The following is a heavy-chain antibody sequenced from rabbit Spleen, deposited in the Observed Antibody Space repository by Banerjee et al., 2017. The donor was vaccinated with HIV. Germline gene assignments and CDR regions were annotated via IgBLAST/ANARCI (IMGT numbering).Heavy chain of an antibody. CDR1: GFSFSSSDY. CDR2: INSFSGRP. D-gene: IGHD7-1*01. V-gene: IGHV1S40*01. Sequence: QSLEESGGDLVKPGASLTLTCKASGFSFSSSDYICWVRQAPGKGLEWIACINSFSGRPVYATWVNGRFTISKASWTTVTLHMTGLTAADTATYFCARFYAGYGDFGYAAMWGPGTLVTVS. CDR3: ARFYAGYGDFGYAAM. J-gene: IGHJ4*01.